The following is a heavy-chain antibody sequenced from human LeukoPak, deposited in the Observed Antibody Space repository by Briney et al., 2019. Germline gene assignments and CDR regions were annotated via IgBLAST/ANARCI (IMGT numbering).Heavy chain of an antibody. V-gene: IGHV3-23*01. J-gene: IGHJ4*02. D-gene: IGHD4-17*01. CDR3: ARDHDYGDYGLPRPFDY. CDR1: GFTFSSYG. CDR2: ISGSGGST. Sequence: PGGSLRLSCAASGFTFSSYGMSWVRQAPGKGLEWVSAISGSGGSTYYADSVKGRFTISRDNAKNSLYLQMNSLRAEDTAVYYCARDHDYGDYGLPRPFDYWGQGTLVTVSS.